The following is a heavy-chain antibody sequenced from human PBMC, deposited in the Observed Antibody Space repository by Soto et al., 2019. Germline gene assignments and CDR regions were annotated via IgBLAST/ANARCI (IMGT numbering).Heavy chain of an antibody. V-gene: IGHV4-4*02. D-gene: IGHD6-13*01. CDR3: ARDRDRGSRSWFPFDY. CDR2: IYHSGST. Sequence: QVQLQESGPGLVKPSGTLSLTCAVSGGSISSSNWWIWVRQPPGKGLEWIGEIYHSGSTNYNPSLKRRVPISVDKSKNQFSLKLSSVTAADTAVYYCARDRDRGSRSWFPFDYWGQGTLVTVSS. CDR1: GGSISSSNW. J-gene: IGHJ4*02.